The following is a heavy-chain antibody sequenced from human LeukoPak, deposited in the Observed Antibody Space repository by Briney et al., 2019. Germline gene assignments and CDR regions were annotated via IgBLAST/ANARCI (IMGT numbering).Heavy chain of an antibody. CDR1: GFTLSSYG. J-gene: IGHJ4*02. D-gene: IGHD4-23*01. CDR2: ISGSGSNT. Sequence: GGSLRLSCAASGFTLSSYGMSWVRQAPGKGLEWVSAISGSGSNTYYADSVKGRFTISRDNAKNSLYLQMNSLRAEDTAVYYCTREQDREAAATVVGDYWGQGTLVTVSS. CDR3: TREQDREAAATVVGDY. V-gene: IGHV3-23*01.